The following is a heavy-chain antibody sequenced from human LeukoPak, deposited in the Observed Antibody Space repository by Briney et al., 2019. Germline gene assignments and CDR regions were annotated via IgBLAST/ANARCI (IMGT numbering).Heavy chain of an antibody. CDR3: AKYGGAQGRDEHFDY. CDR2: ISGSGGST. V-gene: IGHV3-23*01. Sequence: GGSLRLSCAASGFTFSSYAMSWVRQAPGKGLEWVSAISGSGGSTYYEDSVKGRFTISRDNSKNTLYLQMNSLRAEDTAVYYCAKYGGAQGRDEHFDYWGQGTLVTVSS. D-gene: IGHD3-10*01. J-gene: IGHJ4*02. CDR1: GFTFSSYA.